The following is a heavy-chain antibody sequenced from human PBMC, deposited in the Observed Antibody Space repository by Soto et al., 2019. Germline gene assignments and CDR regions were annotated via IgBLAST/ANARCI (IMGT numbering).Heavy chain of an antibody. V-gene: IGHV4-39*01. CDR2: VYYNENT. CDR3: ARRERYYGSPGWFDP. J-gene: IGHJ5*01. Sequence: SETLSLTCSVSGASTNNFAYYWGWIRQPPGKGLEWIGTVYYNENTYYNPSLKSRVAISVDTAKNQFSLNLRSVTAADTAIYFCARRERYYGSPGWFDPWGQGTLVTVSS. CDR1: GASTNNFAYY. D-gene: IGHD3-10*01.